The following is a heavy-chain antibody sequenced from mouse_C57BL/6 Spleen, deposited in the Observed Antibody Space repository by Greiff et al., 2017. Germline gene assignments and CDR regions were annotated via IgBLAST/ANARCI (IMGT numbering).Heavy chain of an antibody. CDR1: GYSITSGYY. CDR2: ISYDGSN. Sequence: EVHLVESGPGLVKPSQSLSLTCSVTGYSITSGYYWNWIRQFPGNKLEWMGYISYDGSNNSNPSLKNRISITRDTSKNQFFLKLNSVTTEDTATYYCARGPRYYYGSSPYYFDYWGQGTTLTVSS. J-gene: IGHJ2*01. D-gene: IGHD1-1*01. CDR3: ARGPRYYYGSSPYYFDY. V-gene: IGHV3-6*01.